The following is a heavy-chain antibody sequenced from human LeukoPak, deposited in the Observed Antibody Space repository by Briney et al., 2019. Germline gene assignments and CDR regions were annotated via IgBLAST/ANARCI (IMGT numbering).Heavy chain of an antibody. CDR2: IYISGST. Sequence: PSETLSLTCTVSGGSISSYYWSWFRQPAGEGLEWIGRIYISGSTKYNPFLHSRVTMSVDTSKNQFSLKLSSVTAADTAVYYCARGGNAFDIWGQGTMVTVSS. D-gene: IGHD1-26*01. CDR1: GGSISSYY. CDR3: ARGGNAFDI. J-gene: IGHJ3*02. V-gene: IGHV4-4*07.